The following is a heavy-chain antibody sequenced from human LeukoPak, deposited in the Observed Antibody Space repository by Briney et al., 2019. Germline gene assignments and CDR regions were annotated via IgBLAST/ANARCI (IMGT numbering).Heavy chain of an antibody. CDR2: LNEDGRTT. Sequence: PGGSLRLSCAASGFTFSRYWMHWVRQVPGKGLEWVSRLNEDGRTTTYADPVQGRFTIYRDNSKNTLYLQMSSLRAEDTALYYCARDLGGIAGSWGQGALVTVSS. J-gene: IGHJ1*01. CDR3: ARDLGGIAGS. V-gene: IGHV3-74*01. CDR1: GFTFSRYW. D-gene: IGHD1-26*01.